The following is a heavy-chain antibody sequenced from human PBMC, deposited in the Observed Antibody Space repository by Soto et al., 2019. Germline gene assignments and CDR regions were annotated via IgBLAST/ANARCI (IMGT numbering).Heavy chain of an antibody. Sequence: GGSLRLSCAASGFTFSSYWMSWVRQAPGKGLEWVANIKQDGSEKYYVDSVKGRFTISRDNAKNSLYLQMNSLRAEDTAVYYCVREAGRGSDGVQQLDYWGQGTPVTVPS. V-gene: IGHV3-7*01. J-gene: IGHJ4*02. CDR2: IKQDGSEK. CDR3: VREAGRGSDGVQQLDY. CDR1: GFTFSSYW. D-gene: IGHD1-1*01.